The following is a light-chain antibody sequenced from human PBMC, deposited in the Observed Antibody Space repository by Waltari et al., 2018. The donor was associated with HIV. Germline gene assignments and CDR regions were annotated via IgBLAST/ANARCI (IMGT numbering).Light chain of an antibody. CDR3: QQYNNWPPSIT. CDR1: QSVSSN. CDR2: GAS. V-gene: IGKV3-15*01. Sequence: EIMMTQSPATLSVSPGERATLSCRASQSVSSNLAWYQQKPGQAPRLLIYGASTRAPGIPTRFSGSGSGTECTLTISSLQSEDFAVYYCQQYNNWPPSITFGQGTRLEIK. J-gene: IGKJ5*01.